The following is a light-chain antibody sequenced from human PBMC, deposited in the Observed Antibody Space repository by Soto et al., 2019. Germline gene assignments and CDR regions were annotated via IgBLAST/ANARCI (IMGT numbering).Light chain of an antibody. J-gene: IGLJ3*02. Sequence: QSALTQPASVSGSPGQSITISCTGTSSDVGSYNFVSWYQQHPDKAPKLMIYEDTKRPSGVSNRFSGSKSGNTASLTISWIQAEDESDYYCCSYAGSTTWVFGGGTKLTVL. CDR2: EDT. CDR1: SSDVGSYNF. CDR3: CSYAGSTTWV. V-gene: IGLV2-23*01.